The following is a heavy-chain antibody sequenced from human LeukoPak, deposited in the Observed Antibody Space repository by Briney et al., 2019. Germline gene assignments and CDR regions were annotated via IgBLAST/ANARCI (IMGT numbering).Heavy chain of an antibody. D-gene: IGHD5-12*01. V-gene: IGHV1-2*02. CDR1: GYTFTGYY. CDR2: INPNSGGT. J-gene: IGHJ4*02. CDR3: ARAGSGYSGYERI. Sequence: ASMKVSCKASGYTFTGYYMHWVRQAPGQGLEWMGWINPNSGGTNYAQKFQGRVTMTRDTSISTAYMELSGLRSDDTAVYFCARAGSGYSGYERIWGQGTLVTVSS.